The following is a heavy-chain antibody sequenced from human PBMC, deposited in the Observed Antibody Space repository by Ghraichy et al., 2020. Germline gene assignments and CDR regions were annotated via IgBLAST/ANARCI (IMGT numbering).Heavy chain of an antibody. D-gene: IGHD6-19*01. J-gene: IGHJ4*02. Sequence: SETLSLTCTVSGGSLSSYYWNWIRQPPGKGLEWIGYIHSSGSTNYNPSLTSRLTLSVDTSRNQCSLKMTSVTAADTAIYYCARAVAVYEGGRIDSWGQGTLVTVSS. CDR3: ARAVAVYEGGRIDS. CDR2: IHSSGST. CDR1: GGSLSSYY. V-gene: IGHV4-59*01.